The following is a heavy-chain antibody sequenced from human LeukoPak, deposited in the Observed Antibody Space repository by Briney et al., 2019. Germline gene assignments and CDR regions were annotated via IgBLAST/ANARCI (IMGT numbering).Heavy chain of an antibody. Sequence: SETLSLTCTVSGGSISSSSYYWSWIRQPPGKGLEWIGYIYYSGTTKYNPSLRSRVTISVDTSKNQFSLKLNSVTAADTAVYYCARGQSSLGAFDIWGQGTMVTVSS. J-gene: IGHJ3*02. D-gene: IGHD2-2*01. V-gene: IGHV4-61*01. CDR1: GGSISSSSYY. CDR2: IYYSGTT. CDR3: ARGQSSLGAFDI.